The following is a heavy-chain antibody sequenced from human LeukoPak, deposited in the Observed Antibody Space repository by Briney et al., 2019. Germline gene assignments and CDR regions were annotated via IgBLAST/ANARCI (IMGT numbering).Heavy chain of an antibody. CDR2: IYSGGST. V-gene: IGHV3-53*01. D-gene: IGHD3-22*01. CDR1: GFPFSSNY. J-gene: IGHJ4*02. Sequence: PGGSLSLSCAASGFPFSSNYMSWGRQAPGKGLEGVSGIYSGGSTDYADSVKGRFTISRDNSKNTLYLQMNSLRAEDTAVYYCARTTYYYDSSGYFDYWGQGTLVTVSS. CDR3: ARTTYYYDSSGYFDY.